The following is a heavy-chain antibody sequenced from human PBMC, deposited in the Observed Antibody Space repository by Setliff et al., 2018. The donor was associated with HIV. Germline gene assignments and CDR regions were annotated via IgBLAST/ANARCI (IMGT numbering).Heavy chain of an antibody. CDR3: ARAYYDSVWGSHRYRFYYFDY. D-gene: IGHD3-16*02. CDR1: GYTFTGYY. V-gene: IGHV1-46*01. J-gene: IGHJ4*02. Sequence: ASVKVSCKASGYTFTGYYTHWVRQAPGQGLEWMGIINPSDNRTYYAQKFQGRVTMTRDTSTSSVYMELRSLRSEDTAVYYCARAYYDSVWGSHRYRFYYFDYWGQGSLVTVSS. CDR2: INPSDNRT.